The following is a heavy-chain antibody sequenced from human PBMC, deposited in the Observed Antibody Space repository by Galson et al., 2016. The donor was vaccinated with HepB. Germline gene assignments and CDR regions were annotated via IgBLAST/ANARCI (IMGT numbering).Heavy chain of an antibody. CDR1: GFTFDDYT. CDR2: ISWDGRSP. J-gene: IGHJ6*02. Sequence: SLRLSCAASGFTFDDYTMHWVRQSPGKGLEWVSLISWDGRSPSYADSVKGRFTISRDNTKNFLYLQMNSLRTEDTALYFCGKDWGSLWESSGKGMDVWGRRTTVTVSS. CDR3: GKDWGSLWESSGKGMDV. V-gene: IGHV3-43*01. D-gene: IGHD3-10*01.